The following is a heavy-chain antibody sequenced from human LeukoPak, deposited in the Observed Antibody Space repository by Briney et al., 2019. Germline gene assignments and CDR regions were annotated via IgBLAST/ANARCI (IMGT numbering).Heavy chain of an antibody. D-gene: IGHD3-22*01. CDR2: IYTSGST. CDR1: GGSISNGSYY. Sequence: SETLSLTCTVSGGSISNGSYYWSWIRQPAGKGLEWIGRIYTSGSTNYNPSLKSRVTISVDTSKNQFSLKLSSVTAADTAVYYCARRTDYYDSSGYKGHWFDPWGQGTLVTVSS. CDR3: ARRTDYYDSSGYKGHWFDP. V-gene: IGHV4-61*02. J-gene: IGHJ5*02.